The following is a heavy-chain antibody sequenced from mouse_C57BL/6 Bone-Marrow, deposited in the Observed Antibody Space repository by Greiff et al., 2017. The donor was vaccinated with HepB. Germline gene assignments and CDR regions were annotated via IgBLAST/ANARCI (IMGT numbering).Heavy chain of an antibody. D-gene: IGHD1-1*01. V-gene: IGHV1-84*01. CDR2: IYPGSGNT. CDR3: ARDYYGSSSSLYWYFDV. Sequence: LMESGPELVKPGASVKISCKASGYTFTDYYINWVKQRPGQGLEWIGWIYPGSGNTKYNEKFKGKATLTVDTSSSTAYMQLSSLTSEDSAVYFCARDYYGSSSSLYWYFDVWGTGTTVTVSS. J-gene: IGHJ1*03. CDR1: GYTFTDYY.